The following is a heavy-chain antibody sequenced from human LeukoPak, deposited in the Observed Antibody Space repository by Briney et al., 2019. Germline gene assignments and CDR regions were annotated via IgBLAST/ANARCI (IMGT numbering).Heavy chain of an antibody. V-gene: IGHV4-39*01. CDR1: GGSISSSSYY. Sequence: PSETLSLTCTVSGGSISSSSYYWGWIHQPPGKGLEWIGSIYYSGSTYYNPSLKSRVTISVDTSKNQFSLKLSSVTAADTAVYYCARTKGRYWNELPYYFDYWGQGTLVTVSS. CDR2: IYYSGST. J-gene: IGHJ4*02. D-gene: IGHD1-1*01. CDR3: ARTKGRYWNELPYYFDY.